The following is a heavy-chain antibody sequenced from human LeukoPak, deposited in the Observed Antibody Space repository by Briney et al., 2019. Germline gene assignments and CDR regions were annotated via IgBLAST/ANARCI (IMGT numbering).Heavy chain of an antibody. D-gene: IGHD4-11*01. J-gene: IGHJ4*02. V-gene: IGHV3-66*01. Sequence: GGSLRLSCAASEFTVSSNYMSWVRQAPGKGLEWVSVIYSRGGTYYADSVKGRFTISRDNSKNTLYLQMNSLRAEDTAMYYCARSNCDSCYLGVWYYFDYWGQGTLVSVSS. CDR2: IYSRGGT. CDR3: ARSNCDSCYLGVWYYFDY. CDR1: EFTVSSNY.